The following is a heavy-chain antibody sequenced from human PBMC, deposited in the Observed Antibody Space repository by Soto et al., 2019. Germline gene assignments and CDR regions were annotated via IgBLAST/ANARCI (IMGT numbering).Heavy chain of an antibody. Sequence: QVHLVQSGAEVKKPGASVKVSCKGSGYAFTTYGITWVRQAPGQGLEWMGWISAHNGNTNYAQKLQGRVTVTRDTSTNTAHMELRSLRSDDTAVYYCEIWRYGEYWGQGAMVNVSS. J-gene: IGHJ4*02. V-gene: IGHV1-18*01. CDR3: EIWRYGEY. CDR1: GYAFTTYG. CDR2: ISAHNGNT. D-gene: IGHD3-10*01.